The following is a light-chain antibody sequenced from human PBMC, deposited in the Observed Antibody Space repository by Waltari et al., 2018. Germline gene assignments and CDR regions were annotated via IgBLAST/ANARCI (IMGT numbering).Light chain of an antibody. CDR2: RIY. CDR3: AAWDDSLSVWV. CDR1: RSNIGNHY. Sequence: QPLLTPPPSPSGTPGQRATTSSSGARSNIGNHYVFWYQQFPGTAPKLLIYRIYQRPSGVPDRFSGSKSGTSASLAISGLRSEDEADYYCAAWDDSLSVWVFGGGTKLTVL. J-gene: IGLJ3*02. V-gene: IGLV1-47*01.